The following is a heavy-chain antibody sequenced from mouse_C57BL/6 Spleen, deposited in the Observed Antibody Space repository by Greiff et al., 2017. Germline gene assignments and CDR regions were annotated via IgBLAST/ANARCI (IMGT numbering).Heavy chain of an antibody. CDR3: ARGPFDY. Sequence: QVQLQPGAALVRPGSSVKLSCKASGYTFTSYWMHWVKQRPIQGLEWIGNIDPSDSETHYNQKFKDKATLTVDKSSSTAYMQLSSLTSEDSAVYYCARGPFDYWGQGTTLTVSS. CDR2: IDPSDSET. CDR1: GYTFTSYW. J-gene: IGHJ2*01. V-gene: IGHV1-52*01.